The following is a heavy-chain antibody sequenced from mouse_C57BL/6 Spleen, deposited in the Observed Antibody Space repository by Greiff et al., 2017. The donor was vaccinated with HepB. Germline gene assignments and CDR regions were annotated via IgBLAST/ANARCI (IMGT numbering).Heavy chain of an antibody. V-gene: IGHV3-1*01. CDR2: ISYSGST. CDR3: AREKTYSNYEDWYFDV. J-gene: IGHJ1*03. Sequence: EVKLMESGPGMVKPSQSLSLTCTVTGYSITSGYDWHWIRHFPGNKLEWMGYISYSGSTNYNPSLKSRISITHDTSKNHFFLKLNSVTTEDTATYYCAREKTYSNYEDWYFDVWGTGTTVTVSS. D-gene: IGHD2-5*01. CDR1: GYSITSGYD.